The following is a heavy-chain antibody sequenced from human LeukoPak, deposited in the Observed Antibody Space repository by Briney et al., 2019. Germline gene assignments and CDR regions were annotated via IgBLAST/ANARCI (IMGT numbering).Heavy chain of an antibody. V-gene: IGHV1-69*05. D-gene: IGHD6-13*01. CDR2: IIPIFGTA. J-gene: IGHJ3*02. CDR1: GGTFSSYA. CDR3: ASISSGRSSSWYIKLRGNDAFDI. Sequence: GASVKVSCKASGGTFSSYAISWVRQAPGQGLEWMGGIIPIFGTANYAQKLQGRVTMTTDTSTSTAYMELRSLRSDDTAVYYCASISSGRSSSWYIKLRGNDAFDIWGQGTMVTVSS.